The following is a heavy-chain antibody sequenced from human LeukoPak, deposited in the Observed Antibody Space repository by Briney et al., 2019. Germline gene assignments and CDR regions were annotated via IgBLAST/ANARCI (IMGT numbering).Heavy chain of an antibody. Sequence: PSETLSLTCTVSGGSISSGSYYWSWIRQPAGKGLEWIRRMYTSGSTNYNPSLKSRVTISVDTSKNQFSLKLSSVTAADTAVYYCARGGGYSGYDLYYFDYWGQGTLVAVSS. D-gene: IGHD5-12*01. CDR1: GGSISSGSYY. CDR3: ARGGGYSGYDLYYFDY. CDR2: MYTSGST. V-gene: IGHV4-61*02. J-gene: IGHJ4*02.